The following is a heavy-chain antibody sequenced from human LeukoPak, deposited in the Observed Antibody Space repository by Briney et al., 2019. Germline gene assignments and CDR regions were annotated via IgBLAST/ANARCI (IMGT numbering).Heavy chain of an antibody. D-gene: IGHD5-24*01. V-gene: IGHV1-46*01. J-gene: IGHJ4*02. CDR3: ARDRFPDGYGDY. CDR2: INPSGGST. CDR1: GYTFTSYY. Sequence: ASAKVSCKASGYTFTSYYMHWVRQAPGQGLEWMGIINPSGGSTSYAQKFQGRVTMTRDTSKNQFSLKLSSVTAADTAVYYCARDRFPDGYGDYWGQGTLVTVSS.